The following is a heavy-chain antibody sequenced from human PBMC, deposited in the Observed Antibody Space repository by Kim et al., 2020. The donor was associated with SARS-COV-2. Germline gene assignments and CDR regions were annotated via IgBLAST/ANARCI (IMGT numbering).Heavy chain of an antibody. D-gene: IGHD3-9*01. CDR3: ARDGGTSYDILTGYYTLDWFDP. CDR2: ISTYNGNT. J-gene: IGHJ5*01. V-gene: IGHV1-18*04. Sequence: ASVKVSCKASGYTFTNYGISWVRQAPGQGLECMGWISTYNGNTNYAQRLQGRVTMTTDTSTSTAYMELRSLRSDDTATYYCARDGGTSYDILTGYYTLDWFDPWGQGTLVNVSP. CDR1: GYTFTNYG.